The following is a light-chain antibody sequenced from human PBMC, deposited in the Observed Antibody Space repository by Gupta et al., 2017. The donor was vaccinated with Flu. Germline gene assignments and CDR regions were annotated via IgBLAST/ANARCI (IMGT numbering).Light chain of an antibody. CDR1: QSISSY. J-gene: IGKJ4*02. Sequence: DIQMTQSPSSLSASVGDRVTITCRASQSISSYLNWYQQKPGKAPKLLIYAASSLQSGVPSRFSGSGSGTDFTLTISSRQPEDFATYYCQQRYSTPRTFGEGTTVEIK. CDR3: QQRYSTPRT. V-gene: IGKV1-39*01. CDR2: AAS.